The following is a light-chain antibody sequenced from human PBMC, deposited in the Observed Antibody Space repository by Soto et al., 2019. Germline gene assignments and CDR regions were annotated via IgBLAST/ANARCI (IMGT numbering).Light chain of an antibody. Sequence: DLQMTQSPSSVSASVGDRVTITCRASQDIGSQLGWYQQKPEKAPKLLIHAASTLQRGVPSRFSGSGSGTDFTLTISRLQSEDFATYYCQQANTFPRTFGQGTKV. CDR3: QQANTFPRT. CDR1: QDIGSQ. CDR2: AAS. J-gene: IGKJ1*01. V-gene: IGKV1-12*01.